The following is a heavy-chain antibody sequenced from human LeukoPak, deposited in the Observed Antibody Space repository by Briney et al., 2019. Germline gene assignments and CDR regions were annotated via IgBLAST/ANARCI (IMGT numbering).Heavy chain of an antibody. CDR1: GFTVSSNY. V-gene: IGHV3-66*01. Sequence: GSLRLSCAASGFTVSSNYMSWVRQAPGKGLEWVSVIYSGGSTYYADSVKGRFTISRDNSKNTLYLQMNSLRAEDTAVYYCARVRSSGWYAYFDYWGQGTLVTVSS. CDR2: IYSGGST. CDR3: ARVRSSGWYAYFDY. D-gene: IGHD6-19*01. J-gene: IGHJ4*02.